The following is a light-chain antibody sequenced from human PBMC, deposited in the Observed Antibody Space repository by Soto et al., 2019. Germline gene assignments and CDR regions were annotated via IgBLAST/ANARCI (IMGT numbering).Light chain of an antibody. CDR1: SSNIGINT. CDR3: GAWDESLNGYV. J-gene: IGLJ1*01. Sequence: QSVLTQPPSASGTPGQRVTISCSGDSSNIGINTVNWYQQLPGTAPKVLIYTDNERPSGVPDRFSGSKSGTSASLAINGLQSGDEADYYCGAWDESLNGYVFGTGTKLTVL. CDR2: TDN. V-gene: IGLV1-44*01.